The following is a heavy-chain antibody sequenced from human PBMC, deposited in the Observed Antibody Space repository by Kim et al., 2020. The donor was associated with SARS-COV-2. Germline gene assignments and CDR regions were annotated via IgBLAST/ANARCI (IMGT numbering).Heavy chain of an antibody. J-gene: IGHJ4*02. CDR3: TQDPPIWFGEWEDY. D-gene: IGHD3-10*01. CDR1: GFTFSNAW. Sequence: GGSLRLSCAASGFTFSNAWMSWVRQAPGKGLEWVGRIKSKTNGGTTDYAAPVKGRFTISRDDSKNTLYLQMNSLKTEDTAVYYCTQDPPIWFGEWEDYWGQGTLVTVSS. CDR2: IKSKTNGGTT. V-gene: IGHV3-15*01.